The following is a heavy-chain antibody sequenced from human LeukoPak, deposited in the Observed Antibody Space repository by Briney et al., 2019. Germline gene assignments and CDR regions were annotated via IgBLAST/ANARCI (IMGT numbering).Heavy chain of an antibody. CDR2: ISSSSSYM. J-gene: IGHJ4*02. V-gene: IGHV3-21*01. CDR1: GFTFSNYY. CDR3: ARSKYCSGGCWYDFDY. D-gene: IGHD2-15*01. Sequence: GGSLRLSCAASGFTFSNYYMNWVRQAPGKGLEWVSSISSSSSYMYYADSVKGRFTISRDNAKNSLYLQMSSLGAEDTAAYYCARSKYCSGGCWYDFDYWGEGRLVTVSS.